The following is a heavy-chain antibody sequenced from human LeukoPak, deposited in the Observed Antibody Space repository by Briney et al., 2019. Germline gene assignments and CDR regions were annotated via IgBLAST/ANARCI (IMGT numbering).Heavy chain of an antibody. CDR1: GFTFSSYW. CDR3: ASGDRNGWYFDC. J-gene: IGHJ4*02. D-gene: IGHD6-19*01. CDR2: MKHDGSEK. V-gene: IGHV3-7*03. Sequence: PGGSLRLSCGASGFTFSSYWMSWVRQAPGKGLEWVANMKHDGSEKYYVDSVKGRFTISRDNAKNSLYMQMNSLRAEDTALYYCASGDRNGWYFDCWGQGTLVTVSS.